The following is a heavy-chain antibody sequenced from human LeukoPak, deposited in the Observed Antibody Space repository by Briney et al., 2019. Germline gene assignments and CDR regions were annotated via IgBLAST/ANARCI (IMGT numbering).Heavy chain of an antibody. Sequence: ASVTVSCKASGYTFRRYGINWVRQAPGQGLEWIGWISAYNGDIDFSQRLQGRFTMTTDTSTNTASMELRNLTSDDTAVYFCARESTSWSFEHWGQGTLVTVS. CDR2: ISAYNGDI. CDR1: GYTFRRYG. D-gene: IGHD3-10*01. V-gene: IGHV1-18*01. J-gene: IGHJ4*02. CDR3: ARESTSWSFEH.